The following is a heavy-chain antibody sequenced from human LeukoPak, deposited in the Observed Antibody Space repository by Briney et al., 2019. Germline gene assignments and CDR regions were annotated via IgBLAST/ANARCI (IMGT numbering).Heavy chain of an antibody. CDR3: ARDFRAAMVSDWFDP. J-gene: IGHJ5*02. CDR2: IIPIFGTA. V-gene: IGHV1-69*01. Sequence: SVKVSCTASGGTFSSYAISWVRQAPGQGLEWMGGIIPIFGTANYAQKFQGRVTITADESTSTAYMELSRLRSDDTAVYYCARDFRAAMVSDWFDPWGQGTLVTVSS. CDR1: GGTFSSYA. D-gene: IGHD5-18*01.